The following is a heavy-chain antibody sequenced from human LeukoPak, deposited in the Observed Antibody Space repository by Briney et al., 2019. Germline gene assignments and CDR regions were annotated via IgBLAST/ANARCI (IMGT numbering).Heavy chain of an antibody. V-gene: IGHV1-69*13. CDR3: ASARYGSGGSCYSGDY. D-gene: IGHD2-15*01. CDR1: GGTFSSYA. CDR2: IIPNFGTA. J-gene: IGHJ4*02. Sequence: SVKVLCKASGGTFSSYAISWVRQPPGQGLEWRGGIIPNFGTANYAQKFQGRVTITADESTSTAYMELSSMRSEDTAVYYCASARYGSGGSCYSGDYWGQGTLVTVSS.